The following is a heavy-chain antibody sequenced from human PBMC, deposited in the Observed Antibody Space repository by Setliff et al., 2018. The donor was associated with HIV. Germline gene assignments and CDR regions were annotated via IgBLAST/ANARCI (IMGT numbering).Heavy chain of an antibody. CDR1: GYSFTKFW. CDR3: ARQPGRAAMGRENYYYYYMDV. J-gene: IGHJ6*03. CDR2: IYPGDSDT. Sequence: GESLKISCQASGYSFTKFWIGWVRQMPGKGLEWMGLIYPGDSDTRYSPSFQGQVTISADKSTNTLFLQWRSLKASDTAMYYCARQPGRAAMGRENYYYYYMDVWGKGTTVTVSS. V-gene: IGHV5-51*01. D-gene: IGHD2-2*01.